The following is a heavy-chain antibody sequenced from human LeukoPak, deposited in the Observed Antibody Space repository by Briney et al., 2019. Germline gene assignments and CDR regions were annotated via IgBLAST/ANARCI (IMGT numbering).Heavy chain of an antibody. J-gene: IGHJ4*02. CDR3: ARDFNSGWADY. CDR1: GFTFSSYG. D-gene: IGHD6-19*01. CDR2: IWYDGSNK. V-gene: IGHV3-33*01. Sequence: GGSLRLSCAASGFTFSSYGMHWVRQAPGKGLEWVAVIWYDGSNKYYGDSVQGRFTISRDNSNNTLYLQMNNLRAEDTAVYYCARDFNSGWADYWGQGTKVTVSS.